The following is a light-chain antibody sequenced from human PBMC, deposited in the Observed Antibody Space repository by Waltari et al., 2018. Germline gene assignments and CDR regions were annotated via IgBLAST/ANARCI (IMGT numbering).Light chain of an antibody. J-gene: IGLJ1*01. V-gene: IGLV2-14*03. CDR3: GTSTTTRNHV. Sequence: ASVSGSPGQSITISCSGTSSDVGAYNYVCWYQQHPGKAPKLIIYDVSVRPSGVSNRFSGSKSGNTASLTISGLHTEDEADYYCGTSTTTRNHVFGTGTKVTVL. CDR1: SSDVGAYNY. CDR2: DVS.